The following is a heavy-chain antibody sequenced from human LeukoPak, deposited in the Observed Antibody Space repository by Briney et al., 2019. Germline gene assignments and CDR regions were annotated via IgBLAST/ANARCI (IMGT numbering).Heavy chain of an antibody. Sequence: PSEPLSLTCTVSGASMSDYYWSWIRQPPGKGLEWIGNIFYTGSTNYSPSLESRVTMSVDTSKNQFSLKLTSVTATDTAVYYCARGTPIVYYYYYMDVWGKGTTVTVSS. CDR2: IFYTGST. J-gene: IGHJ6*03. V-gene: IGHV4-59*13. D-gene: IGHD1-26*01. CDR1: GASMSDYY. CDR3: ARGTPIVYYYYYMDV.